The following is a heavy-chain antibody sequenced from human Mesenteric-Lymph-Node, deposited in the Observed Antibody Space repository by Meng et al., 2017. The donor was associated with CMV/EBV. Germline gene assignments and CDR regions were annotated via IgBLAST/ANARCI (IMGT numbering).Heavy chain of an antibody. V-gene: IGHV3-33*08. CDR2: LSSDGNTV. CDR3: ATQERGIAVAGA. CDR1: GFTFSSYG. Sequence: GESLKISCAASGFTFSSYGMHWVRQAPGKGLEWVAVLSSDGNTVYYTDSVKGRFTISRDNSKNTLYLQMNSLRAEDTAVYYCATQERGIAVAGAWGQGTLVTVSS. D-gene: IGHD6-19*01. J-gene: IGHJ5*02.